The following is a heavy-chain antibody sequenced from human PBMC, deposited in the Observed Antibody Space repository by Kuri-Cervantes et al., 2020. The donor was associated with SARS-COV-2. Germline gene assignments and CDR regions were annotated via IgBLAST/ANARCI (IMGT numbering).Heavy chain of an antibody. CDR2: IYSCGST. Sequence: GESLKISCAASGFTVSSNYMSWVRQAPGKGLEWVSVIYSCGSTYYADSVKGRFTISRDNSKNTLYLQMNSLRAEDTAVYYCAKDQWELLLNYYYGMDVWGQGTTVTVSS. J-gene: IGHJ6*02. CDR3: AKDQWELLLNYYYGMDV. D-gene: IGHD1-26*01. V-gene: IGHV3-53*01. CDR1: GFTVSSNY.